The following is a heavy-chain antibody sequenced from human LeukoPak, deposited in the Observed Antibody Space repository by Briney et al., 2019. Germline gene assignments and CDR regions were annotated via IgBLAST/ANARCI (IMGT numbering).Heavy chain of an antibody. CDR3: ARAGIAAAADDAFDI. D-gene: IGHD6-13*01. J-gene: IGHJ3*02. CDR1: GGSISSSNW. V-gene: IGHV4-4*02. CDR2: IYHSGST. Sequence: PSGTLSLTCAVSGGSISSSNWWSWVRQPPGKGLEWIGEIYHSGSTNYNPSLKSRVTISVDKSKNQFSLKLSSVTAADTAVYYCARAGIAAAADDAFDIWGQGTMVTVSS.